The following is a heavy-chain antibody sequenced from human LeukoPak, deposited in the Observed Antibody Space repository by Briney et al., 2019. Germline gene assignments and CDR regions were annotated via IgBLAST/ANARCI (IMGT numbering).Heavy chain of an antibody. V-gene: IGHV3-23*01. J-gene: IGHJ5*02. CDR2: ISGSGGST. CDR3: ARGADGVSSNSRGWFDP. CDR1: GFTFSSYA. Sequence: PGGSQRLSCAASGFTFSSYAMSWVRQAPGKGLEWVSAISGSGGSTYYADSVRGRFTISRDNAKNSLYLKMNSLRAEDTAVYSCARGADGVSSNSRGWFDPWGQGTLVTVSS. D-gene: IGHD2-15*01.